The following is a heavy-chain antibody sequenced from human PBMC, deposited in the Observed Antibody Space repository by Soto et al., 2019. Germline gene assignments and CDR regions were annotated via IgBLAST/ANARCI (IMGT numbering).Heavy chain of an antibody. CDR3: ARLQAAAGDNDLTFDY. D-gene: IGHD6-13*01. J-gene: IGHJ4*02. CDR1: GCSLTSYW. CDR2: IDPSDSYT. Sequence: ESLQISGKGSGCSLTSYWISWVRQMTGKGLEWMGRIDPSDSYTNYSPSFQGHVTISADKSISTAYLQWSSLKASDTAMYYCARLQAAAGDNDLTFDYWGQGTLVTVSS. V-gene: IGHV5-10-1*01.